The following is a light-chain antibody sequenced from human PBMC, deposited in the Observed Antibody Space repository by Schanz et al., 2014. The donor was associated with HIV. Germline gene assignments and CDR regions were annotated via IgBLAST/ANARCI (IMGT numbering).Light chain of an antibody. CDR3: LQHYNYPVT. J-gene: IGKJ2*01. Sequence: DIQMTQFPSTLSASVGDRVTITCRASQSIGDSLAWYQQKPGKAPKVLIYQASILENGVPSTFSGSGYGTEFTLTISSLQPEDFATYYCLQHYNYPVTFGQGTKLEIK. CDR1: QSIGDS. CDR2: QAS. V-gene: IGKV1-5*03.